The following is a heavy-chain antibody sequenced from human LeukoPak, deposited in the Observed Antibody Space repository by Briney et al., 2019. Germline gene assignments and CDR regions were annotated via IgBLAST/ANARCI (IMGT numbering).Heavy chain of an antibody. CDR1: GCSISSYY. V-gene: IGHV4-59*08. CDR2: IYCSGST. J-gene: IGHJ4*02. CDR3: ASAPYSSRWEHFDY. D-gene: IGHD6-13*01. Sequence: PSETLSLTCTVSGCSISSYYWTWLRQPPGTGLEWICYIYCSGSTNYNPSLKSRVTMSVDTSKNQFSLKLSSVTAADTAVYFCASAPYSSRWEHFDYWGQGALVTVSS.